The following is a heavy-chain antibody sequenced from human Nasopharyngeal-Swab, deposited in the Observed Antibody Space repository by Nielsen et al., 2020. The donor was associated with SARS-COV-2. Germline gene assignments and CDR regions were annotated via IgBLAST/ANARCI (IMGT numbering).Heavy chain of an antibody. Sequence: GESLKISCAASGFTFSSYEMNWVRQAPGKGLEWVSYISSSGSTIYYADSVKGRFTISRDNAKNSLYLQMNSLRAEDTAVYYCARDDHTVVVTAVGHDAFDIWGQGTMATVSS. CDR2: ISSSGSTI. V-gene: IGHV3-48*03. CDR3: ARDDHTVVVTAVGHDAFDI. J-gene: IGHJ3*02. CDR1: GFTFSSYE. D-gene: IGHD2-21*02.